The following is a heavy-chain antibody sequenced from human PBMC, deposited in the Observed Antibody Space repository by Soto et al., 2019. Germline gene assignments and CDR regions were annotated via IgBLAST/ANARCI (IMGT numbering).Heavy chain of an antibody. V-gene: IGHV4-30-4*01. J-gene: IGHJ4*02. CDR1: GGSISSGDYY. CDR2: IYYSGST. D-gene: IGHD6-13*01. Sequence: PSETLSLTCTVSGGSISSGDYYWSWIRQPPGKGLEWIGYIYYSGSTYYNPSLKSRVTISVDTSKNQFSLKLSSVTAADTAVYYCARESPAAAGFDYWGQGTLVTVSS. CDR3: ARESPAAAGFDY.